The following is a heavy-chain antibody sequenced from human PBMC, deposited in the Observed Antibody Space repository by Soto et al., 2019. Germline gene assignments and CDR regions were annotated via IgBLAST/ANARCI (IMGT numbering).Heavy chain of an antibody. V-gene: IGHV3-23*01. J-gene: IGHJ1*01. CDR1: GFTFSTYA. Sequence: EVQLLESGGGLVQPGGSLRLSCAASGFTFSTYAMSWVRQAPGKGLEWVSGITCGGGTTYYADSVKGRFTISRDNSKNAVYLQVHSLRAEDTAVYYCAKAQAGAGTSSRYCQDWGQGTLVTVSS. CDR3: AKAQAGAGTSSRYCQD. D-gene: IGHD6-13*01. CDR2: ITCGGGTT.